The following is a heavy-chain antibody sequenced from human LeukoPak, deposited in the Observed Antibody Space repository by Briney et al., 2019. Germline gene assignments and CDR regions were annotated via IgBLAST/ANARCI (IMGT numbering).Heavy chain of an antibody. Sequence: PGGSLRLSCAASGFSFSSYAISWVRQAPGKGLEWVSAFDGGGATTYFADSVRGRFSISRDISRNTLTVYLQMSSLRAEDTAVYYCAKSTGAVAGSGHIDYWGQGTLVTVSS. CDR2: FDGGGATT. CDR1: GFSFSSYA. J-gene: IGHJ4*02. V-gene: IGHV3-23*01. CDR3: AKSTGAVAGSGHIDY. D-gene: IGHD3-10*01.